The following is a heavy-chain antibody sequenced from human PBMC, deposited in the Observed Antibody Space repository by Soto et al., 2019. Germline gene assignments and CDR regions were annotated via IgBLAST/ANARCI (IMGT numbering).Heavy chain of an antibody. CDR3: ANSGGYYYDSSGYYDY. D-gene: IGHD3-22*01. V-gene: IGHV3-23*01. J-gene: IGHJ4*02. CDR2: ISGSGGST. Sequence: EVQLLESGGGLVQPGGSLRLSCAASRFTFSSYAMSWVRQAPGKGLEWVSAISGSGGSTYYADSVKGRFTISRDNSKNTLYLQMNSLGAEDTAVYYCANSGGYYYDSSGYYDYWGQGTLVTVSS. CDR1: RFTFSSYA.